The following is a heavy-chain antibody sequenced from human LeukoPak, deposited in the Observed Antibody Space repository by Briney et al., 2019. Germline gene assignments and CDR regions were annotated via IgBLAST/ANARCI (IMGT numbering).Heavy chain of an antibody. Sequence: GRSLRLSCAASGFTFSSYAMHWVRQAPGKGLEWVGRTRNKANSYTTEYAASVKGRFTISRDDSKNSLYLQMNSLKTEDTAVYYCASLYGSGKRWVDPWGQGTLVTVSS. D-gene: IGHD3-10*01. V-gene: IGHV3-72*01. J-gene: IGHJ5*02. CDR3: ASLYGSGKRWVDP. CDR2: TRNKANSYTT. CDR1: GFTFSSYA.